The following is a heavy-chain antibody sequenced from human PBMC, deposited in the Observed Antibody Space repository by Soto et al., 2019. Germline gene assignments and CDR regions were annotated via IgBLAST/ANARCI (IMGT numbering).Heavy chain of an antibody. V-gene: IGHV3-74*01. CDR1: GFTFSSYW. Sequence: GSLRLSCAASGFTFSSYWMHWVRQAPGKGLVWVSRINSDGSSTSYADSVKGRFTISRDNAKNTLYLQMNSLRAEDTAVYYCASIDMWEGDSDYWGQGTLVTVSS. J-gene: IGHJ4*02. CDR3: ASIDMWEGDSDY. D-gene: IGHD3-16*02. CDR2: INSDGSST.